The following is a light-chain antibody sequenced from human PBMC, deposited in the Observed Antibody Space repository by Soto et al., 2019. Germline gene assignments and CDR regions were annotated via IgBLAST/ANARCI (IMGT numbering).Light chain of an antibody. J-gene: IGKJ1*01. V-gene: IGKV1-5*01. CDR3: QQYNGYSTWT. CDR2: DAS. CDR1: QSISSW. Sequence: DIQMTQSPSTLSASVGDRVTITCRASQSISSWLAWYQQKPGKAPKVLIYDASSLESGVPSRFSGSGSGTEFSLTISSLQPDDFATYYCQQYNGYSTWTFGQGTKVDI.